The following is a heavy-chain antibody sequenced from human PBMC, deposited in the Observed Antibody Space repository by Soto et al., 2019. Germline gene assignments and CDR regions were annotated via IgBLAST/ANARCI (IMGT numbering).Heavy chain of an antibody. CDR1: GCAFSSFG. V-gene: IGHV3-30*18. CDR2: ISHEGSKK. CDR3: AKACNPANYDSGTDV. J-gene: IGHJ6*02. Sequence: GGSLRLSGVACGCAFSSFGMHWVRQAPGKGLEWVAFISHEGSKKKFVDSVKGRFTISRDDSGNTLYLQMNSLRADDTALSFCAKACNPANYDSGTDVWGQGTTVTVSS.